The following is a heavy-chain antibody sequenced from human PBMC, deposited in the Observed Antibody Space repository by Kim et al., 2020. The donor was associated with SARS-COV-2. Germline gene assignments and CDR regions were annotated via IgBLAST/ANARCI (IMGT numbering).Heavy chain of an antibody. CDR2: INPNSGGT. Sequence: ASVKVSCKASGYTFTGYYMHWVRQAPGQGLEWMGWINPNSGGTNYAQKFQGRVTMTRDTSISTAYMELSRLRSDDTAVYYCARRKGVVVAATRAGGAFDIWGQGTMVTVSS. J-gene: IGHJ3*02. V-gene: IGHV1-2*02. CDR3: ARRKGVVVAATRAGGAFDI. D-gene: IGHD2-15*01. CDR1: GYTFTGYY.